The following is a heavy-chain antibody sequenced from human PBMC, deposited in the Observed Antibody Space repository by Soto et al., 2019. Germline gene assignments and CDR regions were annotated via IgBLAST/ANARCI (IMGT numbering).Heavy chain of an antibody. V-gene: IGHV3-30*18. D-gene: IGHD3-22*01. Sequence: SGGSLRLSWAASGFTFSSYGMHWVRQAPGKGLEWVAVISYDGSNKYYADSVKGRFTISRDNSKNTLYLQMNSLRAEDTAVYYCAKDAYYYDSSGFDPWGQGTLVTVSS. CDR1: GFTFSSYG. J-gene: IGHJ5*02. CDR2: ISYDGSNK. CDR3: AKDAYYYDSSGFDP.